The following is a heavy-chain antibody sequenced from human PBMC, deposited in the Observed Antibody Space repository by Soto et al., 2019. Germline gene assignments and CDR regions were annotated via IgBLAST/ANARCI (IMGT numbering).Heavy chain of an antibody. Sequence: QVHLQQWGAGLLKPSGTLSLTCAVSGGSFTEAYWTWVRQSPGRGLEWIGEVFHAGNTNYNPSLKSRVTLSLDTAKNQFSLRLTSVTAADSAVYYCERAPWEILAEGPLFTYYHHGFDVWAQGTTAIVSS. D-gene: IGHD3-10*01. J-gene: IGHJ6*02. CDR3: ERAPWEILAEGPLFTYYHHGFDV. CDR1: GGSFTEAY. CDR2: VFHAGNT. V-gene: IGHV4-34*12.